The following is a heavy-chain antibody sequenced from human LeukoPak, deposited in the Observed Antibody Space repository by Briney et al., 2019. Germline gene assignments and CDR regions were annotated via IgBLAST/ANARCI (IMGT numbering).Heavy chain of an antibody. V-gene: IGHV3-64D*09. D-gene: IGHD3-22*01. J-gene: IGHJ4*02. CDR1: GFTFSSYA. Sequence: GGSLRLSCSASGFTFSSYAMHWVSQVPGKGLEYVSAISSNGGSTYYADSVKGRFTISRDNSKNTLYLQMSSLRAEDTAVYYCVKVGRDYDSSGYDYAPFDYWGQGTLVTVSS. CDR2: ISSNGGST. CDR3: VKVGRDYDSSGYDYAPFDY.